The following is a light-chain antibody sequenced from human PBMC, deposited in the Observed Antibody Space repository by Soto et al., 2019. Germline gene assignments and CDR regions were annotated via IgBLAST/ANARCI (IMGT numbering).Light chain of an antibody. V-gene: IGKV1-5*01. CDR3: QHYIVYPWT. Sequence: DIQMTQSPSTLSASVGARVTIACRARQSINRWLAWYQQKPGRAPNLLIYDASSLESGVPSRFSGSGSGTPCTLTISSLQPDDFETYYCQHYIVYPWTFGQGTKVDIK. CDR1: QSINRW. CDR2: DAS. J-gene: IGKJ1*01.